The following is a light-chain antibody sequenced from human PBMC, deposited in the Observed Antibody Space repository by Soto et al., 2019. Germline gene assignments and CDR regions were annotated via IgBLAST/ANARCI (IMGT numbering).Light chain of an antibody. CDR1: QSVSSN. V-gene: IGKV3-15*01. CDR3: QQYDKGYT. CDR2: GAS. J-gene: IGKJ2*01. Sequence: EIVMTQSPATLSVSPGEGATLSCRASQSVSSNLAWYQHKPGQAPRLLIYGASTRATGIPARFSGGGSGTEFALTISSLQSEDFAIYYCQQYDKGYTFGQGTKLEIK.